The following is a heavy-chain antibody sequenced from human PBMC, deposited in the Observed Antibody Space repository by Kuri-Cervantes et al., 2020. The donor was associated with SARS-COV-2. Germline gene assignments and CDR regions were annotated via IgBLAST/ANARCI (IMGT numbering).Heavy chain of an antibody. CDR3: AKDRVGVQDS. J-gene: IGHJ5*01. Sequence: GESLKISCAASGFTFSSCAMHWVRLAPGKGLEWVAFISYDGSSEYYVDSVRGRFTVSRDNSKDTLYLQVNSLRADDTAVYYCAKDRVGVQDSWGQGTQVTVSS. CDR2: ISYDGSSE. D-gene: IGHD2-21*01. V-gene: IGHV3-30*04. CDR1: GFTFSSCA.